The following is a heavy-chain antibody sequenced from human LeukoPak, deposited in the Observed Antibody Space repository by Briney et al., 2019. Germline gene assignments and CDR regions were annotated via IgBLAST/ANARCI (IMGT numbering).Heavy chain of an antibody. D-gene: IGHD3-10*01. CDR2: IYYSGST. J-gene: IGHJ4*02. V-gene: IGHV4-59*01. CDR1: GGSISSYY. CDR3: AREQGFGEFTYFDY. Sequence: PSETLSPTCTVSGGSISSYYWSWIRQPPGKGLEWMGYIYYSGSTNYNPSLKSRVTISVDTSKNQFSLKLSSVTAADTAVYYCAREQGFGEFTYFDYWGQGTLVTVSS.